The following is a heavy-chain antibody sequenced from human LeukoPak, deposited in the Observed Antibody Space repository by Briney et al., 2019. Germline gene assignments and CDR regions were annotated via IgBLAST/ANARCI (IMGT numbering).Heavy chain of an antibody. CDR2: ISGSGGSK. V-gene: IGHV3-23*01. CDR1: GFTFGSYA. Sequence: GGSLRLSCAGSGFTFGSYAMSWVRQAPGKGLEWVSAISGSGGSKYYADSVKGRFTISRDNSKNTLYLQMNSLRAEDTAVYYCAKSTMIVVVIPPFDYWGQGTLVTVSS. J-gene: IGHJ4*02. CDR3: AKSTMIVVVIPPFDY. D-gene: IGHD3-22*01.